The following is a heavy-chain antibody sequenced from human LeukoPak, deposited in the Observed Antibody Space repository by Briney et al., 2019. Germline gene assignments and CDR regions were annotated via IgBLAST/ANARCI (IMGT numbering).Heavy chain of an antibody. V-gene: IGHV3-23*01. CDR2: ISGSGGST. D-gene: IGHD2-2*01. CDR1: GFTFSSYA. CDR3: AKEGGHCSSTSCYYYYMDV. J-gene: IGHJ6*03. Sequence: GGSLRLSCAASGFTFSSYAMSWVRQAPGKGLEWVSAISGSGGSTYYADSVKGRFTISRDNSKNTLYLQMNSLRAEDTAVYYCAKEGGHCSSTSCYYYYMDVWGKGTTVTVSS.